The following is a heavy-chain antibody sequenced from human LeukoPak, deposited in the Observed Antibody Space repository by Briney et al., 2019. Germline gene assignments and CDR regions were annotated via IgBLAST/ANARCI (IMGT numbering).Heavy chain of an antibody. J-gene: IGHJ5*02. D-gene: IGHD2-2*01. CDR1: GGSFSGYY. Sequence: SETLSLTCAVYGGSFSGYYWSWIRQPPGKGLEWIGEINHSGSTNYNPSLKSRVTISVDTSKDQFSLKLSSVTAADTAVYYCARVGCSSTSCYNWFDPWGQGTLVTVSS. CDR2: INHSGST. V-gene: IGHV4-34*01. CDR3: ARVGCSSTSCYNWFDP.